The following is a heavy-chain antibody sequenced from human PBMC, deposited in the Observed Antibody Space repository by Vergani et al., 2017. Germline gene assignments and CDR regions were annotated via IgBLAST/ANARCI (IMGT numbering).Heavy chain of an antibody. CDR1: GFTVSSNY. V-gene: IGHV3-53*04. J-gene: IGHJ3*02. CDR2: IYSGGST. Sequence: EVQLVESGGGLVQPGGSLRLSCAASGFTVSSNYMSWVRQAPGKGLEWVSVIYSGGSTYYADSVKGRFTISRHNSKNTLYLQMNSLRVEDTALYYCAKGGFRNAFDIWGQGTMVTVSS. CDR3: AKGGFRNAFDI.